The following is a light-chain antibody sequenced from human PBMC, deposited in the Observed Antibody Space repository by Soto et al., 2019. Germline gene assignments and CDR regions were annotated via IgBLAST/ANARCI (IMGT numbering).Light chain of an antibody. CDR2: LNSDGSH. J-gene: IGLJ3*02. Sequence: QSVLTQSPSASASLGASVKLTCTLSSGHRSYAIAWHQQQPEKGPRYLMKLNSDGSHSKGDGIPDRFSGSSSGAERYLTISSLQSEDETDYYCQTWGTGIRVFGRGTKVTVL. CDR3: QTWGTGIRV. V-gene: IGLV4-69*01. CDR1: SGHRSYA.